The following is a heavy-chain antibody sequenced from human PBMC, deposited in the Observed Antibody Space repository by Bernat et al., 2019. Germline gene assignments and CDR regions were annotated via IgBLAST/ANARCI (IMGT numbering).Heavy chain of an antibody. D-gene: IGHD6-13*01. V-gene: IGHV3-48*03. J-gene: IGHJ4*01. CDR1: GFTFSSYE. CDR2: ISSSGSTI. Sequence: EVQLVESGGGLVQPGGSLRLSCAASGFTFSSYEMNWVRQAPGKGLEWVSYISSSGSTIYYADSVKGRFTISRDNAKNSLYLQMNSLRAEDTAVYYCARDRSGYSSSWEVYWGHGTLVTVSS. CDR3: ARDRSGYSSSWEVY.